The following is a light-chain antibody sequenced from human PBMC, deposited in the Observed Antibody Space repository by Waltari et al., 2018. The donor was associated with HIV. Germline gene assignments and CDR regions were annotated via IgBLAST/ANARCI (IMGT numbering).Light chain of an antibody. Sequence: HSLLTQPPSVSGAPGQRVTISCTGSSSNIGAGYDVHLYQKYPGTAPKLLIFQNIHRTSGVPDRFSCSKSGTSASLVITGLQAEDEADYYCQSYDRRLMWVFGGGTSLTV. CDR2: QNI. V-gene: IGLV1-40*01. CDR3: QSYDRRLMWV. J-gene: IGLJ2*01. CDR1: SSNIGAGYD.